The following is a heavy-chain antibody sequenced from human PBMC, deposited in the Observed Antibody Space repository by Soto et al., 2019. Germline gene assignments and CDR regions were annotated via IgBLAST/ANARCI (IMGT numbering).Heavy chain of an antibody. J-gene: IGHJ4*02. CDR3: ARRKERSVLNYFYS. CDR2: MNPNKGNA. CDR1: GYTFITYD. V-gene: IGHV1-8*01. D-gene: IGHD6-25*01. Sequence: ASVKVSCKASGYTFITYDINWVRQAAGQGLEWMGWMNPNKGNAGYAQKFQGRVTMTSNTSLSTVHMELSSLRFDDTAVYFCARRKERSVLNYFYSWGQGSLVTDSS.